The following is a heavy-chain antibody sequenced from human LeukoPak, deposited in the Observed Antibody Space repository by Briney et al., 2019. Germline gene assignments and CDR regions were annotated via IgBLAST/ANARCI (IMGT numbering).Heavy chain of an antibody. V-gene: IGHV3-74*01. CDR3: ATARNFRFEY. CDR2: MNGEGTTI. CDR1: GLTFRTTW. J-gene: IGHJ4*02. D-gene: IGHD1-7*01. Sequence: GGSLGLSCATSGLTFRTTWMHWVRQAPGKGLMWVSRMNGEGTTIDYADSVKGRFTVSRDYAKNTLFLQMNNLRTEDTALYFCATARNFRFEYWGQGSLVIVSA.